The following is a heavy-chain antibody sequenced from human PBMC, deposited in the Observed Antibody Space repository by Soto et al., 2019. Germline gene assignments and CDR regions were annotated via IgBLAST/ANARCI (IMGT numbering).Heavy chain of an antibody. D-gene: IGHD6-19*01. V-gene: IGHV3-30*02. CDR1: GFTFNTHG. J-gene: IGHJ4*02. CDR3: AKRPLAGSGWTFDY. CDR2: ISYSGNK. Sequence: PGGSLRLTCSASGFTFNTHGMHWVRQPPGKGLEWVSYISYSGNKYYADSVQGRFTISRDDSKNTVFLETNSLRTEDTAVYYCAKRPLAGSGWTFDYWGQGTSVTAPQ.